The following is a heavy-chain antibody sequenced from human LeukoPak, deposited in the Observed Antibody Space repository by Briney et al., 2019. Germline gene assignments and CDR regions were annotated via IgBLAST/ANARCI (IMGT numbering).Heavy chain of an antibody. V-gene: IGHV4-59*12. D-gene: IGHD4-17*01. Sequence: SETLSLTCTVSGGSISSYYWSWIRQPPGKGLEWIGYIYYSGSTNYNPSLKSRVTISVDTSKNQFSLKLSSVTAADTAVYYCARGGGGDYGDSNWFDPWGQGTLVTVSS. CDR2: IYYSGST. CDR1: GGSISSYY. J-gene: IGHJ5*02. CDR3: ARGGGGDYGDSNWFDP.